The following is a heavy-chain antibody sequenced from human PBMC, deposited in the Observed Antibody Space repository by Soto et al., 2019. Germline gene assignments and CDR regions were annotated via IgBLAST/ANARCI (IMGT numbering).Heavy chain of an antibody. J-gene: IGHJ6*02. V-gene: IGHV1-69*02. CDR2: IIPILGIA. CDR1: GGTFSSYT. D-gene: IGHD3-22*01. CDR3: ARWLSSYYYDSRPFYYYYGMDV. Sequence: QVQLVQSGAEVKKPGSSVKVSCKASGGTFSSYTISWVRQAPGQGLEWMGRIIPILGIANYAQKFQGRVTITADKSTSXXYXEXXSLRSEDTAVYYCARWLSSYYYDSRPFYYYYGMDVWGQGTTVTVSS.